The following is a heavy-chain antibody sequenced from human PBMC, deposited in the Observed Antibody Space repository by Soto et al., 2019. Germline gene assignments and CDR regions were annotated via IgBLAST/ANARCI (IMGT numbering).Heavy chain of an antibody. J-gene: IGHJ4*02. Sequence: PGGSLRLSCAASGFTFSSYAMSWVRQAPGKGLEWVSAISGSGVSTYYADSVRGRFTISRDNAQNILYLQMDSLRAEDTAVYYCVSLLGDVSTYDNWGQGTLVTVSS. CDR3: VSLLGDVSTYDN. D-gene: IGHD3-10*01. CDR1: GFTFSSYA. CDR2: ISGSGVST. V-gene: IGHV3-23*01.